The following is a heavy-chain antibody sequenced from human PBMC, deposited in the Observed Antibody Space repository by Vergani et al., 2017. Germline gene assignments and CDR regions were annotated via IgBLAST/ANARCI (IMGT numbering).Heavy chain of an antibody. Sequence: QVQPQESGPGLVKPSQTLSLTCTVSGGSISSGGYYWSWIRQHPGKGLEWIGYIYSSGSTYYNPSLKSRVTISVDTSKNQFSLKLRSVTAADTAVYYCARVGSDDILTGYPYYFDYWGQGTLVTVSS. V-gene: IGHV4-31*03. J-gene: IGHJ4*02. CDR2: IYSSGST. CDR1: GGSISSGGYY. D-gene: IGHD3-9*01. CDR3: ARVGSDDILTGYPYYFDY.